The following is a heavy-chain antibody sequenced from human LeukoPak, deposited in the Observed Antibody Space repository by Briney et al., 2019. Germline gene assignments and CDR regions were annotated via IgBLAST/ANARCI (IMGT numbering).Heavy chain of an antibody. CDR2: INHSGST. J-gene: IGHJ4*02. V-gene: IGHV4-34*01. Sequence: SETLSLTCAVYGGSFSGYYWSWSRQPPGKGLKWIGEINHSGSTNYNPSLRSRLTISVDSSKNQFSLKLSSVTAADTAVHFCARGERGSSYGYLWNELPYYFDYWGQGTLVTVSS. CDR1: GGSFSGYY. D-gene: IGHD5-18*01. CDR3: ARGERGSSYGYLWNELPYYFDY.